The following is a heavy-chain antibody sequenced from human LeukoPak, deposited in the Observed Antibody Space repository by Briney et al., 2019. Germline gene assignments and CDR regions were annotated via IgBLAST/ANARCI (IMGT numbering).Heavy chain of an antibody. J-gene: IGHJ6*03. V-gene: IGHV1-2*02. Sequence: GASVKVSCKPSGYTFTGYYIHWVRQAPGQGLEWMGWINPSSGGTNYPQNFQGRVTMTSDTSLSTAYMEVSGLRSDDTAVYYCARGVVAATFYYYMDVWGKGTTVTVSS. D-gene: IGHD2-15*01. CDR3: ARGVVAATFYYYMDV. CDR1: GYTFTGYY. CDR2: INPSSGGT.